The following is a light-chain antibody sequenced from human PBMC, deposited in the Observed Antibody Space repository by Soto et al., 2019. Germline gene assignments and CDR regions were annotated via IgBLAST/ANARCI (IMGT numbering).Light chain of an antibody. Sequence: QSALTQPASVSGSPGQSITISCTGTSSDVGGYNYVSWYQKHPGKAPKFMIYEVSNRPSGVSNRFSGSKSGNTASLTISGLQAEDEADYYCSSYTSSSTHWLFGGGTKVTVL. J-gene: IGLJ3*02. CDR2: EVS. CDR1: SSDVGGYNY. V-gene: IGLV2-14*01. CDR3: SSYTSSSTHWL.